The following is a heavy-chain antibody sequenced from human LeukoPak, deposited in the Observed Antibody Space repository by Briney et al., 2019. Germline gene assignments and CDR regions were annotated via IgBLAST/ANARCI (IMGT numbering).Heavy chain of an antibody. D-gene: IGHD3-22*01. J-gene: IGHJ4*02. V-gene: IGHV3-74*01. Sequence: QPGGSLRLSCAASGFTFSSYWMHWVRQAPGKGLVWVSDINSDGSSIRYADSVKGRFTISRGNAKNTLYLQMNSLRAEDTAVYYCARVPVVVEDFDYWGQGTLVTVSS. CDR1: GFTFSSYW. CDR3: ARVPVVVEDFDY. CDR2: INSDGSSI.